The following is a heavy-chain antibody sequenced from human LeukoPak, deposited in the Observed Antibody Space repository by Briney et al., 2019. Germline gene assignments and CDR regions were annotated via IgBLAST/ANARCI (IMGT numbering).Heavy chain of an antibody. D-gene: IGHD6-13*01. Sequence: SQTLSLTCAISGDSVSSNSDAWNWIRQSPSRGLDWLGRTYYRPKWHNDYAVSVKSRITINPDQSKNQFSLQLKPVTPEGTSVYDCARDNSSSWYVDYWGQGSLVTVS. J-gene: IGHJ4*02. CDR3: ARDNSSSWYVDY. V-gene: IGHV6-1*01. CDR2: TYYRPKWHN. CDR1: GDSVSSNSDA.